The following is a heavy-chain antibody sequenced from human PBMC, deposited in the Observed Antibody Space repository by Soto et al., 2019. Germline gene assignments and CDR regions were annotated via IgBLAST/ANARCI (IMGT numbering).Heavy chain of an antibody. J-gene: IGHJ6*03. CDR3: ARDGQRDNWGFYYYYYYMDV. CDR2: INSDGSST. D-gene: IGHD7-27*01. V-gene: IGHV3-74*01. CDR1: GFTFSSYW. Sequence: GGSLRLSCAASGFTFSSYWMHWVRQAPGKGLVWVSRINSDGSSTSYADSVKGRFTISRDNAKNTLYLQMNSLRAEDTAVYYCARDGQRDNWGFYYYYYYMDVWGKGTTVTVSS.